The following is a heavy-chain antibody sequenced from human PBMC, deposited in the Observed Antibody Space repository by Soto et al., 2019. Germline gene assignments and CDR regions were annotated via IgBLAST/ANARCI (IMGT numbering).Heavy chain of an antibody. V-gene: IGHV1-69*02. J-gene: IGHJ4*02. Sequence: QGLLVQSGAEVKKPGSSVKVSCKAPGGILSTYTLTWLRQAPGQGPEWMGRIIPALDVEDYAQQFQGRVTITADTSTSTAYMELHSLRSDDTAVYYCAAVAGTSAFVGYFELWGQGTLVTVAS. CDR3: AAVAGTSAFVGYFEL. CDR1: GGILSTYT. D-gene: IGHD6-19*01. CDR2: IIPALDVE.